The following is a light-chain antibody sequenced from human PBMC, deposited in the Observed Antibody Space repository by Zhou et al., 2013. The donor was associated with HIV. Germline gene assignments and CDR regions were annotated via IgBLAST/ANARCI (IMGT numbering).Light chain of an antibody. CDR2: EVT. Sequence: QSALTQPASVSGSPGQSITISCTGTSSDVGGYNLVSWYQQHPGTAPKLMIYEVTQRPSGVSNRFSGSKSGNTASLTISGLQAEDEGAYFCCSYAGTSTSWVFGGGTKLTVL. CDR3: CSYAGTSTSWV. J-gene: IGLJ3*02. V-gene: IGLV2-23*02. CDR1: SSDVGGYNL.